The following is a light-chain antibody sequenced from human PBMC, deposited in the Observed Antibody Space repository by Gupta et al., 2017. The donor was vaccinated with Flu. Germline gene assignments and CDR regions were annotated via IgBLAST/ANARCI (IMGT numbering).Light chain of an antibody. CDR2: TCS. J-gene: IGKJ1*01. CDR1: QIRWDSDDRKNN. Sequence: TPGEPASISCRSSQIRWDSDDRKNNLDWHLQKAGQSPQLLIYTCSYRPSGVPDRFSGSGSGTDFTLKISRVEAKDVGVYYCRQRIAFPWTFGQGTKVEIK. CDR3: RQRIAFPWT. V-gene: IGKV2-40*01.